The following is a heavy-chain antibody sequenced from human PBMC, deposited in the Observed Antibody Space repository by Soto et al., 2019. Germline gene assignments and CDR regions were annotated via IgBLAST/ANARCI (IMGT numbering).Heavy chain of an antibody. Sequence: PSETLSLTCTVSGGSISSGDYYWSWIRQPPGKGLEWIGYIYYSGSTYYNPSLKSRVTISVDTSKNQFSLKLSSVTAADTAVYYCARDPVSAGAVAGPNWFDPWGQGTLVTVSS. V-gene: IGHV4-30-4*01. J-gene: IGHJ5*02. D-gene: IGHD6-19*01. CDR3: ARDPVSAGAVAGPNWFDP. CDR1: GGSISSGDYY. CDR2: IYYSGST.